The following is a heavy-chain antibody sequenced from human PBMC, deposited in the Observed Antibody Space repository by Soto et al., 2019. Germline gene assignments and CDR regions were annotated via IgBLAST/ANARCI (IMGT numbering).Heavy chain of an antibody. CDR3: AKALYDSSGYYDPAHDY. D-gene: IGHD3-22*01. CDR2: ISGSGGST. Sequence: GGSLRLSCAASGFTFSSYAMSWVRQAPGKGLEWVSAISGSGGSTYYADSVKGRFTISRDNSKKKLYLQMNSLRAEDTAVYYCAKALYDSSGYYDPAHDYWGQGTLVTVSS. V-gene: IGHV3-23*01. J-gene: IGHJ4*02. CDR1: GFTFSSYA.